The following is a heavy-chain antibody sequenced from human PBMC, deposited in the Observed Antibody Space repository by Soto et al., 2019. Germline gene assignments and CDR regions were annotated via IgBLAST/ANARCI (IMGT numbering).Heavy chain of an antibody. D-gene: IGHD2-15*01. V-gene: IGHV4-4*07. CDR3: ARINGGSPDF. CDR2: IYISGTT. Sequence: ETLSLPCTVSGGSMNAHFWSWIRQSAGKGLEWSGHIYISGTTMYNPSLKSRVTMSVDPPKNQLSLKLTSVTAADTAVYYCARINGGSPDFWGQGTLVTVSS. J-gene: IGHJ4*02. CDR1: GGSMNAHF.